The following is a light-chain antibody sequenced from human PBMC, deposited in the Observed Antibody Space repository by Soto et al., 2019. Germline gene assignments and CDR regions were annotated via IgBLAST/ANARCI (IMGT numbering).Light chain of an antibody. V-gene: IGKV3-15*01. CDR2: GAS. CDR3: QQYNNWPPYT. CDR1: QSVSSN. Sequence: EIVMTQSPATLSVSPGERATLSCRASQSVSSNLAWYQQKPGQAPRLLIYGASTRATGIPARFSGSGSGTEFTLPISSLQSEDVAVYYWQQYNNWPPYTFGQGTKLEIK. J-gene: IGKJ2*01.